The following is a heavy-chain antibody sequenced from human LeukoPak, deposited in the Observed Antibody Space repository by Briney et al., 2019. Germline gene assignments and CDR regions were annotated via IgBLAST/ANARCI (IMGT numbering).Heavy chain of an antibody. Sequence: PGGSLRLSCAASGFTFDDYAMHWVRQAPGKGLEWVSGISSNGGNVDYADSVKGRFTISRDNAKNSLYLQMNSLRAEDTAVYYCARDSDRYFDYWGQGTLVTVSS. CDR1: GFTFDDYA. CDR3: ARDSDRYFDY. V-gene: IGHV3-9*01. CDR2: ISSNGGNV. J-gene: IGHJ4*02.